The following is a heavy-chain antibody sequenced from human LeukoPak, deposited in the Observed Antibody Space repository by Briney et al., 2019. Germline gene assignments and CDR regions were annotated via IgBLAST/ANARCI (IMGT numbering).Heavy chain of an antibody. CDR3: ARVGLLWFGDFAHYFDY. Sequence: GASVKVSCKASGYTFTGYYMHWVRQAPGRGLEWMGWINPNSGGTNYAQKFQGRVTMTRDTSISTAYMELSRLRSDDTAVYYCARVGLLWFGDFAHYFDYWGQGTLVTVSS. CDR1: GYTFTGYY. V-gene: IGHV1-2*02. CDR2: INPNSGGT. D-gene: IGHD3-10*01. J-gene: IGHJ4*02.